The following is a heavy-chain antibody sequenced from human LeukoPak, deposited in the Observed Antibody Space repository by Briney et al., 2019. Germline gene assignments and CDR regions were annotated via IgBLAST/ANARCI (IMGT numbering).Heavy chain of an antibody. Sequence: ASVKVSCKVSAYTLTELSMHWVRQAPGKGLEWMGGFDLDDGETIYAQKFQGRVAMTEDTSTDTAYMELSSLRSEDTAVYYCATGRGYDFWSDLDYWGQGTLVSVSS. CDR1: AYTLTELS. V-gene: IGHV1-24*01. CDR2: FDLDDGET. D-gene: IGHD3-3*01. J-gene: IGHJ4*02. CDR3: ATGRGYDFWSDLDY.